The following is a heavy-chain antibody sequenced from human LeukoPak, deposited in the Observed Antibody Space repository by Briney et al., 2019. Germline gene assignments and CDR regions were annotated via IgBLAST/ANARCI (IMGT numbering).Heavy chain of an antibody. D-gene: IGHD3-10*01. CDR1: GFIFSSYA. J-gene: IGHJ6*02. CDR2: INDGGGRA. Sequence: GGSLRLSCAASGFIFSSYAMNRVRQAPGKGLEWVSAINDGGGRAYYADSVKGRFTISRDNSKNTLYLQMNSLRAEDTAVYYCARGITMVRSRSYYYGMDVWGQGTTVTVSS. V-gene: IGHV3-23*01. CDR3: ARGITMVRSRSYYYGMDV.